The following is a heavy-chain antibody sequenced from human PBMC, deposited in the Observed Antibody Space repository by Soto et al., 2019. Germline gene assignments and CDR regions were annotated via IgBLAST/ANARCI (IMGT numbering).Heavy chain of an antibody. CDR1: GYTLTSYG. CDR2: INADNGNT. J-gene: IGHJ4*02. D-gene: IGHD1-1*01. CDR3: ARGSLELERLPHY. V-gene: IGHV1-3*01. Sequence: ASVKGSCKASGYTLTSYGINSVRQAPGQRLEWMGWINADNGNTKYSQKFQGRVTITRDTSASTAYMELSSVTAADTAVYYCARGSLELERLPHYWGQGTLVTVSS.